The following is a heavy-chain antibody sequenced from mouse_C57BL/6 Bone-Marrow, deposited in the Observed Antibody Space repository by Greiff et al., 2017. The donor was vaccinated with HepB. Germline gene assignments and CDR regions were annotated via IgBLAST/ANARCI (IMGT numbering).Heavy chain of an antibody. CDR1: GYTFTDYY. CDR3: ARGRFFAY. J-gene: IGHJ3*01. Sequence: VQLQQSGAELVRPGASVKLSCKASGYTFTDYYINWVKQRPGQGLEWIARIYPGSGNTYYNEKFKGKATLTAKKSSSTAYMQLSSLTSEDAAVYFSARGRFFAYWGQGTLVTVYA. CDR2: IYPGSGNT. V-gene: IGHV1-76*01.